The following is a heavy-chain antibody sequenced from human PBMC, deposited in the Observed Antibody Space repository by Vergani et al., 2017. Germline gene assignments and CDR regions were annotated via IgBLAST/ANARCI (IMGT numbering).Heavy chain of an antibody. CDR3: ASAVVTDYYYYDMDV. D-gene: IGHD4-23*01. CDR2: IIPILGIA. Sequence: QVQLVQSGAEVKKPGSSVKVSCKASGGTFSSYTISWVRQAPGQGLEWMGRIIPILGIANYAQKFQGRVTITADKSTSTAYMELSSLRSEDTAVYYCASAVVTDYYYYDMDVWGQGTTVTVSS. J-gene: IGHJ6*02. CDR1: GGTFSSYT. V-gene: IGHV1-69*02.